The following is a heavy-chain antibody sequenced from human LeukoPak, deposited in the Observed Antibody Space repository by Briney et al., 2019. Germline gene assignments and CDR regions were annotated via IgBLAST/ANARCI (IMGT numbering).Heavy chain of an antibody. J-gene: IGHJ6*03. V-gene: IGHV3-23*01. CDR3: AKTRYCSSTSCYTGPYYYYMDV. D-gene: IGHD2-2*02. Sequence: GGSLTLPCAASGFPYSCYAERWVRQARGRGVEGVSAISGSGGSTYYADSVKGRFTISRDNSKNTLYLRMNSLRAEDTAVYYCAKTRYCSSTSCYTGPYYYYMDVWGKGTTVTVSS. CDR1: GFPYSCYA. CDR2: ISGSGGST.